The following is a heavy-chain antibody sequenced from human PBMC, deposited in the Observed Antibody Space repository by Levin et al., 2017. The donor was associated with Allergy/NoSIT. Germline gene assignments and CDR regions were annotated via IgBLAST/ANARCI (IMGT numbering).Heavy chain of an antibody. Sequence: GGSLRLSCKASGYTFTGYYMHWVRQAPGQGLVWMGWINPNSGGTNYAQKFQGRVTMTRDTSISTAYMELSRLRSDDTAVYYCARDGSELRYFDWLTSGNYYYMDVWGKGTTVTVSS. J-gene: IGHJ6*03. CDR1: GYTFTGYY. CDR3: ARDGSELRYFDWLTSGNYYYMDV. CDR2: INPNSGGT. D-gene: IGHD3-9*01. V-gene: IGHV1-2*02.